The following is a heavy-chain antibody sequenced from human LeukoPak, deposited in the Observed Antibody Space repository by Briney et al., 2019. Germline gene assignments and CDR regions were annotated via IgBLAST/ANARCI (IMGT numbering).Heavy chain of an antibody. V-gene: IGHV4-30-2*01. CDR1: GGSISSGGYS. Sequence: SQTLSLTCAVSGGSISSGGYSWSWIRQPPGKGLEWIGYIYHSGSTYYNPSLKSRVTISVDRSKNQFSLKLTSVTAADTGVYYCARDVTGYNWFDSWGQGTLVTVSS. CDR3: ARDVTGYNWFDS. J-gene: IGHJ5*01. D-gene: IGHD1-1*01. CDR2: IYHSGST.